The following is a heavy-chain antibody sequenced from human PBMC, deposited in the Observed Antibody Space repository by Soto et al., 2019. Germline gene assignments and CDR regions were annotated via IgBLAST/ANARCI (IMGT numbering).Heavy chain of an antibody. J-gene: IGHJ6*03. CDR2: MNPNSGNT. D-gene: IGHD3-3*01. Sequence: ASVKVSCKASGYTFTSYDINWVRQATGQGLEWMGCMNPNSGNTGYAQKFQGRVTMTRNTSISTAYMELSSLRSEDTAVYYCARGFSRITIFGVVIPSHYCYMDVWGKGTTVTVSS. V-gene: IGHV1-8*01. CDR3: ARGFSRITIFGVVIPSHYCYMDV. CDR1: GYTFTSYD.